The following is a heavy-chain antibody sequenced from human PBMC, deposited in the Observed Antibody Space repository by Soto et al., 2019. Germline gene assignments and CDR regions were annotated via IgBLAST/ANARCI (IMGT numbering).Heavy chain of an antibody. V-gene: IGHV4-34*01. J-gene: IGHJ4*02. CDR3: ARGSGIVALPGELEEVKYDS. D-gene: IGHD1-1*01. CDR2: INESGST. CDR1: GQSFSGHS. Sequence: QVQLQQWGAGLVKPSETLSLSCAVYGQSFSGHSWAWIRQPPGKGLGWIGEINESGSTYDNPSLKRRVHISTDTSKNQFSLKMSSVSAADTAAYFCARGSGIVALPGELEEVKYDSWGQGTLVNVSS.